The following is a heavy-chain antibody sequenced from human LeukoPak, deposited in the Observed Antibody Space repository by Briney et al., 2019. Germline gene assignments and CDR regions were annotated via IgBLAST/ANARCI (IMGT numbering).Heavy chain of an antibody. J-gene: IGHJ4*02. CDR2: ISNSDYST. Sequence: GGSLRLSCAASGFTFSSYAMSWVRQAPGKGLEWVSTISNSDYSTYYADSVKGRFTVSRANSENTLYLQMNNLRAEDTAVYYCAKATGYLLWGQGTLVTVSS. V-gene: IGHV3-23*01. CDR1: GFTFSSYA. CDR3: AKATGYLL. D-gene: IGHD1-14*01.